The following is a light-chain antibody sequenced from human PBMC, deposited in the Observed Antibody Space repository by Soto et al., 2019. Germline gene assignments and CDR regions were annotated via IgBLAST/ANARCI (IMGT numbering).Light chain of an antibody. CDR2: AAS. CDR1: QGISSY. J-gene: IGKJ3*01. CDR3: QQLNSYPRT. Sequence: IQLTQSPSSLSASVGDRVTITWRASQGISSYLAWYQQKPGKAPKLLIYAASTLQSGVPSRFSGSGSGTDFTLTISSLQPEDFATYYCQQLNSYPRTFGPGTKVDIK. V-gene: IGKV1-9*01.